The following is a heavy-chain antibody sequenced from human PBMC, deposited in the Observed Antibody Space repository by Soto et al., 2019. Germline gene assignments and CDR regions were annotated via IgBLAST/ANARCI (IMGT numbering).Heavy chain of an antibody. D-gene: IGHD1-26*01. CDR1: GHTFSNYW. CDR2: INPSGGYT. J-gene: IGHJ6*02. V-gene: IGHV1-46*01. Sequence: ASVKVSCKASGHTFSNYWMHWVRQAPGQGLEWMGVINPSGGYTNYAQKFQGRVAMTRDTSTSTVYMELSSLRSDDTAVYYCGRDTEPSDVWGQGTTVTVSS. CDR3: GRDTEPSDV.